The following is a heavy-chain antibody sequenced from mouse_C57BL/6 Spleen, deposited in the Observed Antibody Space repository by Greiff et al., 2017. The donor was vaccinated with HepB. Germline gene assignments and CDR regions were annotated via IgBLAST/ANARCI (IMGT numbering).Heavy chain of an antibody. Sequence: EVQLQESGGGLVKPGGSLKLSCAASGFTFSSYAMSWVRQTPEKRLEWVATISDGGSYTYYPDNVKGRVTISRDNAKNNLYLQMSHLKSEDTAMYYCARDGYYGFAYWGQGTLVTVSA. V-gene: IGHV5-4*01. CDR1: GFTFSSYA. D-gene: IGHD2-3*01. CDR2: ISDGGSYT. CDR3: ARDGYYGFAY. J-gene: IGHJ3*01.